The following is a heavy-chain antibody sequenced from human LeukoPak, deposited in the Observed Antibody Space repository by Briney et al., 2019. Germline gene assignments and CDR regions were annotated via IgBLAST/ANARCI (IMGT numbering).Heavy chain of an antibody. CDR2: IYSSGST. CDR3: ARFAYCGGHCWYYFDY. J-gene: IGHJ4*02. Sequence: SETLSLTCTVSGGSISSYYWSWIRQPPGKGLEWIGYIYSSGSTNYNPSLKSRITISVDTSKNQFSLKLSSVTAADTAVYYCARFAYCGGHCWYYFDYWGQGSLVTVSS. V-gene: IGHV4-59*01. CDR1: GGSISSYY. D-gene: IGHD2-21*02.